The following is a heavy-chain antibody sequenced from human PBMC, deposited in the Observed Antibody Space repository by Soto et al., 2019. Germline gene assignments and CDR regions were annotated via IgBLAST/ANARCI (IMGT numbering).Heavy chain of an antibody. D-gene: IGHD6-13*01. CDR1: GLSISSDNW. V-gene: IGHV4-4*02. Sequence: QVQLQESGPGLVRPSGTVSLTCAVSGLSISSDNWWSWVRQPPGKGLEWIGEIHHSGSTNYNPSLKSRVTMSVVPSKDLFSLTLNSVIAADTAFYYCARDQGSHPGEWGQGTLVSVSS. CDR3: ARDQGSHPGE. CDR2: IHHSGST. J-gene: IGHJ4*02.